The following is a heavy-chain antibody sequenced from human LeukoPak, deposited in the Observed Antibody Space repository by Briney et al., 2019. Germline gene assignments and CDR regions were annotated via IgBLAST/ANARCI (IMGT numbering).Heavy chain of an antibody. CDR3: ARVVFPAGDYEVDWFDP. J-gene: IGHJ5*02. CDR1: GGSISSYY. D-gene: IGHD4-17*01. CDR2: IYTSGST. Sequence: SETLSLTCTVSGGSISSYYWSWIRQPAGKGLEWIGRIYTSGSTNYNPSLKSRVTMSVDTSKNQFSLKLSSVTAADTAVYYCARVVFPAGDYEVDWFDPWGQGTLVTVSS. V-gene: IGHV4-4*07.